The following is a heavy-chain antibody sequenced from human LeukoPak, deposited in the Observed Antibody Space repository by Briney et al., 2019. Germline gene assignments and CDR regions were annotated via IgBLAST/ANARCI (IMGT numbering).Heavy chain of an antibody. J-gene: IGHJ5*02. CDR2: IQYDAIDI. V-gene: IGHV3-30*02. Sequence: PGGSLRLSCAASGIPFTRNGMHWVRQAPGKRLEWVAFIQYDAIDIKYGDSVKGRFTISRDNSKNTLYLQMNSLTTEDTAVYYCAREAGTVVIGRFDPWGQGTLVTVSS. D-gene: IGHD2-15*01. CDR3: AREAGTVVIGRFDP. CDR1: GIPFTRNG.